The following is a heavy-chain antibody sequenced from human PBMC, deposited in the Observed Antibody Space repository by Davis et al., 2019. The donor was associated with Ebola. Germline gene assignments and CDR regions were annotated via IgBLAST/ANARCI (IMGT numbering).Heavy chain of an antibody. V-gene: IGHV1-2*04. CDR2: INPNSGGT. CDR1: GYTFTSYA. Sequence: AASVKVSCKASGYTFTSYAMHWVRQAPGQRLEWMGWINPNSGGTNYAQKFQGWVTMTRDTSISTAYMELSRLRSDDTAVYYCARDQSAITIFGGGMDVWGQGTTVTVSS. CDR3: ARDQSAITIFGGGMDV. D-gene: IGHD3-3*01. J-gene: IGHJ6*02.